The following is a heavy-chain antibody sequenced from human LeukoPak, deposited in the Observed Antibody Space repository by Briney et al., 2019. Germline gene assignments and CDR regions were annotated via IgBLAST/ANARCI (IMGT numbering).Heavy chain of an antibody. V-gene: IGHV1-3*01. CDR1: GYTFTSYA. J-gene: IGHJ4*02. CDR3: ARDQERSSWYEDLLGY. Sequence: ASVKVCCTASGYTFTSYAMHSVRQAPGQRMEWMGWINAGNGNTKYSQKFQGRVTITRDTSASTAYMELSSLRSEGTAVYYCARDQERSSWYEDLLGYCGQGTLVSVSS. CDR2: INAGNGNT. D-gene: IGHD6-13*01.